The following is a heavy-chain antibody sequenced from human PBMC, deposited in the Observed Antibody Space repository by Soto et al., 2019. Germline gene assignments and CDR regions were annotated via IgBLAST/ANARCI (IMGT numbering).Heavy chain of an antibody. J-gene: IGHJ4*02. CDR1: EFTFSTYE. D-gene: IGHD6-13*01. V-gene: IGHV3-48*03. Sequence: GGSLRLSCAASEFTFSTYEFIWVRQAPGRGLEWISYISVSGNIIKYADSVKGRFTISRDNAENSLHLHMSSLRVDDTAVYFCVRDTMRASAAASLDYWGQGTQVTVSS. CDR2: ISVSGNII. CDR3: VRDTMRASAAASLDY.